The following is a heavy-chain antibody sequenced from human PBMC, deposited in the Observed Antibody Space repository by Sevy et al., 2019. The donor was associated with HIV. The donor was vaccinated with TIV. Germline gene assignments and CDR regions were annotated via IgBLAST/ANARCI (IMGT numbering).Heavy chain of an antibody. CDR1: GGSMYSAGYY. V-gene: IGHV4-31*03. CDR2: IHYNGRT. CDR3: ARGHDSYYYVLDV. J-gene: IGHJ6*02. Sequence: SETLSLTCTVSGGSMYSAGYYWSWIRRPPGRGLEWIGYIHYNGRTFYNPSLKSRVVISVDTSKNQFSLNVTSVTAADTAAYYCARGHDSYYYVLDVWGQRTTVTVSS.